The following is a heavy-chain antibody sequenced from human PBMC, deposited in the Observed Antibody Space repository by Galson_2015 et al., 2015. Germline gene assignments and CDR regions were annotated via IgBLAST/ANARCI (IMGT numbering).Heavy chain of an antibody. J-gene: IGHJ4*02. CDR2: IWYDGSNK. D-gene: IGHD2-2*01. V-gene: IGHV3-33*01. Sequence: SLRLSCAASGLTFSSYGMHWVRQAPGKGLEWVAVIWYDGSNKYYADSVKGRFTISRDNSKNTLYLQMNSLRAEDTAVYYCARDHCSSTSCHFDYWGQGTLVTVSS. CDR3: ARDHCSSTSCHFDY. CDR1: GLTFSSYG.